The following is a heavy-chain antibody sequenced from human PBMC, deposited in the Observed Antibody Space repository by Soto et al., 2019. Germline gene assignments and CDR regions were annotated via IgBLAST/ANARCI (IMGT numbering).Heavy chain of an antibody. J-gene: IGHJ6*01. D-gene: IGHD5-18*01. Sequence: EVQLVESGGGLIQPGGSLRLSCEASGFTFSSYWMHWVRQAPGKGLVWVSRIKSDGSSKNQGDSAKGRFTVFRDNAKNTLYLQMTSLRAEDTAIYYCARGLLNHSGVDVWGLGTTVTVA. V-gene: IGHV3-74*01. CDR3: ARGLLNHSGVDV. CDR2: IKSDGSSK. CDR1: GFTFSSYW.